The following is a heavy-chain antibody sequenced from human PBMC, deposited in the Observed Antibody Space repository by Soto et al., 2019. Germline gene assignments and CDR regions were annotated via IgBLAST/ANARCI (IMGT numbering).Heavy chain of an antibody. CDR3: ARDFGQGNTPAHNYFDF. V-gene: IGHV4-61*01. CDR2: AYYRGGT. D-gene: IGHD3-3*01. J-gene: IGHJ4*02. Sequence: QVQLQESGPGLVKPSETLSLTCTVSGLSVTSDSYWSWIRQAPGTGLEWIGYAYYRGGTRYNPSLKSRIPLSVNTSKNQVSLSLNSVTPTDTAVYYCARDFGQGNTPAHNYFDFWGQGSLVTVSS. CDR1: GLSVTSDSY.